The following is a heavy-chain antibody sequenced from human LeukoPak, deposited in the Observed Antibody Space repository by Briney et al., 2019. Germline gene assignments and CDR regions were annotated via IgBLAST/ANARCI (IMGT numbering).Heavy chain of an antibody. D-gene: IGHD6-13*01. CDR3: ARGRGQQNDY. V-gene: IGHV4-34*01. J-gene: IGHJ4*02. CDR2: INHSGST. Sequence: PSETLSLTWAVYGGSFSGYYWSWIRQPPGKGLEWIGEINHSGSTNYNPSLKSRVTISVDTSKNQFSLKLSSVTAADTAVYYCARGRGQQNDYWGQGTLVTVSS. CDR1: GGSFSGYY.